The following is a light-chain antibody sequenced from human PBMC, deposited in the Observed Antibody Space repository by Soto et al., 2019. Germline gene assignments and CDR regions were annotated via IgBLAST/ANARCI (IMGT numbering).Light chain of an antibody. CDR2: DTS. V-gene: IGKV3-11*01. CDR3: QQRSSWPIT. J-gene: IGKJ5*01. Sequence: IVLTQSPGPLSLSPGGRAIMSCRASQSVSRYLAWYQQKPGQAPRLLIYDTSNRATGFPARFSGSGSGTDFTLTISRLEPEDFAVYYCQQRSSWPITCGQGTRR. CDR1: QSVSRY.